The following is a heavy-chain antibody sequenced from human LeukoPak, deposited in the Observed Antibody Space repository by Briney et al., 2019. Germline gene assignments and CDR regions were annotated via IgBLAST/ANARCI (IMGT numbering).Heavy chain of an antibody. CDR1: GFTFSSYW. J-gene: IGHJ4*02. Sequence: GGSLRLSCAASGFTFSSYWMGWVRQVPGKGLEWVASINQDGSEKYYVDSVKGRFTISRDNAKNSLYLQMYSLRDEDTAVYYCARALKGTTVITHSVGYWGQGTLVTVSS. V-gene: IGHV3-7*01. D-gene: IGHD4-17*01. CDR2: INQDGSEK. CDR3: ARALKGTTVITHSVGY.